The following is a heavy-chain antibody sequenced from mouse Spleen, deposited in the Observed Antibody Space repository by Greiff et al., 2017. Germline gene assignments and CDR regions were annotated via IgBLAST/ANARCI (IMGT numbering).Heavy chain of an antibody. V-gene: IGHV1S40*01. J-gene: IGHJ2*01. D-gene: IGHD1-1*01. CDR3: ARGTTVGDYFDY. Sequence: VQLQQSGPELVRPGASVKLSCKASGYSFITYWMNWVKQRPGQGLEWIGQIFPASGSTNYNEMFEGKATLTVDTSSSTAYMQLSSLTSEDSAVYYCARGTTVGDYFDYWGQGTTLTVSS. CDR2: IFPASGST. CDR1: GYSFITYW.